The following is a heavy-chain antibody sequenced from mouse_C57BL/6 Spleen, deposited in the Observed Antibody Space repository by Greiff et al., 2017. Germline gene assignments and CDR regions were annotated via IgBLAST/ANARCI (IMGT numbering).Heavy chain of an antibody. CDR2: LWSGGST. CDR3: ARRDWDQGDAMDY. J-gene: IGHJ4*01. CDR1: GFSLTSSG. D-gene: IGHD4-1*01. Sequence: VKLQESGPGLVQPSQSLSITCTVSGFSLTSSGVHWVRQSPGKGLEWLGVLWSGGSTDYNAAFISRLSISKDNSKSQVFFKMNSLQADDTAIYYCARRDWDQGDAMDYWGQGTSVTVSS. V-gene: IGHV2-2*01.